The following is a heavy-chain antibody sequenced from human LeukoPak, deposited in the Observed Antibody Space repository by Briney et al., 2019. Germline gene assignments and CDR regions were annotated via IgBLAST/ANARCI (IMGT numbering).Heavy chain of an antibody. Sequence: GGSLRLSCSASGFTFSSYAMNWVRQAPGRGLEWVSGFSGSGGTTYYADSVKGRFTISRDNSKNTLYLQMNSLRAEDTAVYYCANGNRCTSPNCLGYYYFYMDVWGKGTTVTVSS. D-gene: IGHD2-8*01. CDR1: GFTFSSYA. J-gene: IGHJ6*03. CDR3: ANGNRCTSPNCLGYYYFYMDV. V-gene: IGHV3-23*01. CDR2: FSGSGGTT.